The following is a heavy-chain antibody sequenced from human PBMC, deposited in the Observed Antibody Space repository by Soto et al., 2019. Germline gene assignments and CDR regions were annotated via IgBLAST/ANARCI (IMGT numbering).Heavy chain of an antibody. CDR2: ISDSGRTT. CDR1: GFSFSSLP. V-gene: IGHV3-23*01. J-gene: IGHJ4*02. Sequence: PGGSLRLSCAASGFSFSSLPMTWVRQAPGKGLEWVSSISDSGRTTYYADSVKGRFTISRDNSKSTLYLQMNSLRAEDTAVYYCAKGTSKLDYWGQGVLVTVS. CDR3: AKGTSKLDY.